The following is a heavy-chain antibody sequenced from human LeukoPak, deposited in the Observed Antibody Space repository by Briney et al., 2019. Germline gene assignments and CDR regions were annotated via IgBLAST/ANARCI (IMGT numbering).Heavy chain of an antibody. Sequence: GGSLRLSCAASGFSFSSYAMHWVRQAPGKGLEWVALISLDGSNKYYADSVEGRFTISRDNSKNTLYLQMNSLRGEDTAVYYCARVLNYGDYVGPFDYWGQGTLVTVSS. CDR1: GFSFSSYA. V-gene: IGHV3-30*04. CDR3: ARVLNYGDYVGPFDY. J-gene: IGHJ4*02. CDR2: ISLDGSNK. D-gene: IGHD4-17*01.